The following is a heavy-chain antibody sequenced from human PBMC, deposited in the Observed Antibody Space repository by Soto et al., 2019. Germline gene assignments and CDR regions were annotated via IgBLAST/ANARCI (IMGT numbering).Heavy chain of an antibody. V-gene: IGHV4-59*01. CDR3: ARDATLRH. D-gene: IGHD2-15*01. CDR2: VDYTGNT. J-gene: IGHJ4*01. Sequence: TLSLTCTVSTDSMDGFYWNWIRQPPGKGLEWIGYVDYTGNTNYNPSLRSRVSISIDTSKNQFSLQLSSVIAADTAIYYCARDATLRHWGHGTLVTVSS. CDR1: TDSMDGFY.